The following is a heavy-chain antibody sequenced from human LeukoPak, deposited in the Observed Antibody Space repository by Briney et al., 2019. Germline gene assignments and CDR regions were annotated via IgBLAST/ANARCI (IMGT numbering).Heavy chain of an antibody. D-gene: IGHD6-13*01. Sequence: GGSLRLSCAASEFTFDNYAMSWVRQAPGKGLEWVSAISGSGGSTYYADPVKGRFTISRDNSKNTLYLQMNSLRAEDTAVYYCAKRIAAAGNMGYYYYMDVWGKGTTVTVSS. CDR2: ISGSGGST. CDR1: EFTFDNYA. CDR3: AKRIAAAGNMGYYYYMDV. J-gene: IGHJ6*03. V-gene: IGHV3-23*01.